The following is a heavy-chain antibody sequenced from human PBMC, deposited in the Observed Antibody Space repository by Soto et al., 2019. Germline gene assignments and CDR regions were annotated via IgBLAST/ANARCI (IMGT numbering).Heavy chain of an antibody. CDR3: ASRYCSGGSCYLAIDI. CDR1: GYTFTSHG. D-gene: IGHD2-15*01. J-gene: IGHJ3*02. V-gene: IGHV1-18*04. Sequence: ASVKVSCKASGYTFTSHGISWVRQAPGQGLEWMGWISAYNGNTNYAQKLQGRVTMTTDTSTNTAYMELRSLRSDDTAVYCCASRYCSGGSCYLAIDIWGQGTMVTVSS. CDR2: ISAYNGNT.